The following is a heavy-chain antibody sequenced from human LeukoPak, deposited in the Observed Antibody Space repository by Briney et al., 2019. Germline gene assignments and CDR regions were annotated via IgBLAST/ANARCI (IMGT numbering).Heavy chain of an antibody. J-gene: IGHJ4*02. CDR1: GFTFDDYA. V-gene: IGHV3-9*01. CDR2: IRWHSGSI. D-gene: IGHD6-6*01. Sequence: GGSLRLSCAASGFTFDDYAMHCVRHAPGKGLEWVSGIRWHSGSIGYADFVKGRFTISRHNAKNSLYLQMTSLRAEDTALYYCAKDSPEYSSSSGFDYWGQGTLVAVSS. CDR3: AKDSPEYSSSSGFDY.